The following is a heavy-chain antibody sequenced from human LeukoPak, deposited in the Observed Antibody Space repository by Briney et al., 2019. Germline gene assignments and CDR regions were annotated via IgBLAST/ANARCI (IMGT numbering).Heavy chain of an antibody. Sequence: PSETLSLTCTVSGGSISSSSYYWGWIRQPPGKGLEWLSYISSTSSTIYYADSVKGRFTISRDNAKNSLYLQMNSLRAEDTAVYYCARGHSSGWYRYYFDYWGQGTLVTVSS. CDR3: ARGHSSGWYRYYFDY. D-gene: IGHD6-19*01. V-gene: IGHV3-48*01. CDR1: GGSISSSS. J-gene: IGHJ4*02. CDR2: ISSTSSTI.